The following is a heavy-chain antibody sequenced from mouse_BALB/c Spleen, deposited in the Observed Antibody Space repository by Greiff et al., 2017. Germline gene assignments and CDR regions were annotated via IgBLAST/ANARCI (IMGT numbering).Heavy chain of an antibody. V-gene: IGHV5-12-2*01. Sequence: EVKVVESGGGLVQPGGSLKLSCAASGFTFSSYTMSWVRQTPEKRLEWVAYISNGGGSTYYPDTVKGRFTISRDNAKNTLYLQMSSLKSEDTAMYYCARHTTMITTWFAYWGQGTLVTVSA. J-gene: IGHJ3*01. D-gene: IGHD2-4*01. CDR3: ARHTTMITTWFAY. CDR2: ISNGGGST. CDR1: GFTFSSYT.